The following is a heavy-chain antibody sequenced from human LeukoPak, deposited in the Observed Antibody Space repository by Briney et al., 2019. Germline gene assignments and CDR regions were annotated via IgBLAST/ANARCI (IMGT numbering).Heavy chain of an antibody. CDR1: GASISSYY. CDR2: IYYSGST. V-gene: IGHV4-59*01. J-gene: IGHJ4*02. CDR3: ARVRGYYDSSGYDY. D-gene: IGHD3-22*01. Sequence: SETLSLTCTVSGASISSYYWSWIRQPPGKGLEWIGYIYYSGSTNYDPALKSRVTISEDTSKNQISLKLSSVTAADTAVYYCARVRGYYDSSGYDYWGQGTLVTVSS.